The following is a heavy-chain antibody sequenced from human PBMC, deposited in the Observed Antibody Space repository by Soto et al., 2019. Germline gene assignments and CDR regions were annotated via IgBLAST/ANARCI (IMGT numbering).Heavy chain of an antibody. D-gene: IGHD3-9*01. V-gene: IGHV1-69*13. Sequence: ASVKVSCKASGYTFTSYGISWVRQAPGQGLEWMGGIIPIFGTANYAQKFQGRVTITADESTSTAYMELSSLRSEDTAVYYCARGKKMGYDILTGYRHYYYYGMDVWGQGTTVTVSS. CDR2: IIPIFGTA. CDR3: ARGKKMGYDILTGYRHYYYYGMDV. CDR1: GYTFTSYG. J-gene: IGHJ6*02.